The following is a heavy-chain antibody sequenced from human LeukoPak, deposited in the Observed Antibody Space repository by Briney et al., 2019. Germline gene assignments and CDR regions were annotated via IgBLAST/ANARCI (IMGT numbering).Heavy chain of an antibody. V-gene: IGHV4-59*01. Sequence: SETLSLTCTVSGGSISSYYWSWIRQPPGKGLEWIGYIYYSGSTNYNPSLKSRVTISVDTSKNQFSLKLSSVTAADTAVYYCARGATTVTTEDAFDIWGQGTMVTVSS. D-gene: IGHD4-17*01. J-gene: IGHJ3*02. CDR2: IYYSGST. CDR1: GGSISSYY. CDR3: ARGATTVTTEDAFDI.